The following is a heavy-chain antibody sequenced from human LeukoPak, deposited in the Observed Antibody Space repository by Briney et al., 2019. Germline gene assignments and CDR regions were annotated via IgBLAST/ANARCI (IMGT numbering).Heavy chain of an antibody. CDR1: GYTFTSYD. CDR3: ARGVLVYGSGSYYNDYYYYMDV. D-gene: IGHD3-10*01. Sequence: ASVKVSCKASGYTFTSYDINWVRQATGQGLEWMGWMNPNSGNTGYAQKFQGRVTMTRNTSISTAYMELSSLRSEDTAVYYCARGVLVYGSGSYYNDYYYYMDVWGKGTTVTISS. V-gene: IGHV1-8*01. CDR2: MNPNSGNT. J-gene: IGHJ6*03.